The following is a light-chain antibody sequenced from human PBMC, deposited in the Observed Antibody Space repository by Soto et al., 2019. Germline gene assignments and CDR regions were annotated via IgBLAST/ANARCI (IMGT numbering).Light chain of an antibody. CDR1: QSISGTF. CDR2: GAS. V-gene: IGKV3-20*01. Sequence: EIVLTQSPGTLSLSPGERATLSCRASQSISGTFLAWYQHKPGQAPRVLIDGASRRATGIPDRFSGSGSGIDFTLTSSRLEPEDFALYYCQQYYSSWTFGQGTKVEMK. CDR3: QQYYSSWT. J-gene: IGKJ1*01.